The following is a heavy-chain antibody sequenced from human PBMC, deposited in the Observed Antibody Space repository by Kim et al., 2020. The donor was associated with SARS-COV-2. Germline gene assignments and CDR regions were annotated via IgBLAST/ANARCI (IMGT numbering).Heavy chain of an antibody. CDR2: INPSGGSR. D-gene: IGHD3-16*01. Sequence: ASVKVSCKASGYTFNTYYMHWVRQAPGEVLEWIGIINPSGGSRSYAQKFQDRVAVTSDTSTNTVYMELSSLGSDDTAVYYCSRGRGSGCLHPCDYWGPGT. J-gene: IGHJ4*02. CDR1: GYTFNTYY. V-gene: IGHV1-46*02. CDR3: SRGRGSGCLHPCDY.